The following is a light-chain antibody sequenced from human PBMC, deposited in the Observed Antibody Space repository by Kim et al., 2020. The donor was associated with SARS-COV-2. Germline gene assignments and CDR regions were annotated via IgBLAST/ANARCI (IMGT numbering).Light chain of an antibody. V-gene: IGLV6-57*02. Sequence: AVTISCPCRLGPITQLDVEWYRNRPASAPTAVIFEYNRPPSGVPDRFSGSIDSSSNAASLTISGLKTEDEADYYCQSHDASSVVFGGGTQLT. J-gene: IGLJ7*01. CDR1: LGPITQLD. CDR2: EYN. CDR3: QSHDASSVV.